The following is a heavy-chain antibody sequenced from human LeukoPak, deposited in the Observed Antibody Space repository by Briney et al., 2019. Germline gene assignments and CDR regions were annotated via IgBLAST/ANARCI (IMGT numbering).Heavy chain of an antibody. J-gene: IGHJ6*03. CDR1: GFTFSSYS. V-gene: IGHV3-21*01. D-gene: IGHD4-17*01. Sequence: GGSLRLSCAASGFTFSSYSMNWVRQAPGKGLEWVSSISSSSSYIYYADSVKGRFTISRDNAKNTLYLQMNSLRAEDTAEYYCAREYGDPSYYYYYYYMDVWGKGTTVTVSS. CDR3: AREYGDPSYYYYYYYMDV. CDR2: ISSSSSYI.